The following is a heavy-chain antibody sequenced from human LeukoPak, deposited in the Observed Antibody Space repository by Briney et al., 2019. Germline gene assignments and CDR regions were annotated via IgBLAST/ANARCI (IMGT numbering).Heavy chain of an antibody. CDR2: IYSGGST. D-gene: IGHD2-21*02. V-gene: IGHV3-66*02. CDR1: GFTGSNNY. Sequence: GGSLTLSREASGFTGSNNYMSGVRQAPGKGLEWVSVIYSGGSTYYADSVKGRFTISRDNSKNTLYLQMNSLRAEDTAVYYCARELSAGGDDGAFDIWGKGTMVTVSS. CDR3: ARELSAGGDDGAFDI. J-gene: IGHJ3*02.